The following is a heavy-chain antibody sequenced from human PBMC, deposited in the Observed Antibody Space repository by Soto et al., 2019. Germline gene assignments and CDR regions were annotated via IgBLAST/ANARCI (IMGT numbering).Heavy chain of an antibody. V-gene: IGHV4-39*07. CDR2: INHSGST. Sequence: SETLSLTCTVSGGSISSSSYYWGWIRQPPGKGLEWIGEINHSGSTNYNPFLKSRVTISVDTSKNQFSLKLSSVTAADTAVYYCARGGYYSVWGQGTTVTVSS. J-gene: IGHJ6*02. D-gene: IGHD3-10*01. CDR1: GGSISSSSYY. CDR3: ARGGYYSV.